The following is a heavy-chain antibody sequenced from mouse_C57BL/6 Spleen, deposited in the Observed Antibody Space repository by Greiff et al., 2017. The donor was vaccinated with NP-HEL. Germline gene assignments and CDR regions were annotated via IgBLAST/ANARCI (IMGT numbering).Heavy chain of an antibody. D-gene: IGHD1-1*01. Sequence: EVKLVESGGGLVQPGESLKLSCESNEYEFPSHDMSWVRKTPGKRLELVAAINRDGGSTYYPDTMERRFILSRDNTKKTLYLQMSSLRSEDTALYYCARVAPYYAMDYWGQGTSVTVSS. V-gene: IGHV5-2*01. J-gene: IGHJ4*01. CDR1: EYEFPSHD. CDR3: ARVAPYYAMDY. CDR2: INRDGGST.